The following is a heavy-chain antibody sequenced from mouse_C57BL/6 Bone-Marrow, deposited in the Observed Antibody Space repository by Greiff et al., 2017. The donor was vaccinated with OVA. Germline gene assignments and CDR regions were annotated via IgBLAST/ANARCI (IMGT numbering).Heavy chain of an antibody. J-gene: IGHJ3*01. CDR1: GYAFSSSW. CDR2: IYPGDGDT. Sequence: VQLQRSGPELVKPGASVKISCKASGYAFSSSWMNWVKQRPGKGLEWIGRIYPGDGDTNYNGKFKGKATLTADKSSSTAYMQLSSLTSEDSAVYFCARGRAAYWGQGTLVTVSA. V-gene: IGHV1-82*01. D-gene: IGHD3-1*01. CDR3: ARGRAAY.